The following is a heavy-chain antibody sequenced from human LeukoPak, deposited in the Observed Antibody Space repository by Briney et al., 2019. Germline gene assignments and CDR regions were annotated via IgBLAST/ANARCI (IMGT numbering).Heavy chain of an antibody. D-gene: IGHD4-17*01. J-gene: IGHJ5*02. CDR1: GGSFSGYY. CDR2: IYHSGST. V-gene: IGHV4-38-2*02. CDR3: ARDLDYGGDSWFDP. Sequence: SETLSLTCAVYGGSFSGYYWGWIRQPPGKGLEWIGSIYHSGSTYYNPSLKSRVTISVDTSKNQFSLKLRSVTAADTAVYYCARDLDYGGDSWFDPWGQGTLVTVSS.